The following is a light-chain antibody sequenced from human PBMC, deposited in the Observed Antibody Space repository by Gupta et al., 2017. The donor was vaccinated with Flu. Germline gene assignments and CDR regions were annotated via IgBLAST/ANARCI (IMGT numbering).Light chain of an antibody. V-gene: IGLV3-1*01. CDR3: KEWDSSTGV. CDR2: QDA. J-gene: IGLJ3*02. Sequence: SYDLTQPPSVSVSPGQTATISCSADELGDKYASWYQQKPGQSPVVGSFQDAKRPSGIPERVSGSDSANIESMNIRETQAIDDSYYSCKEWDSSTGVFGGGTQLTVL. CDR1: ELGDKY.